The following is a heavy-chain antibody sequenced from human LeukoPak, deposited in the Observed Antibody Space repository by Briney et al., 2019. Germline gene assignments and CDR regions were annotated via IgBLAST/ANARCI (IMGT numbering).Heavy chain of an antibody. Sequence: GGSLRLSCAASGFTFSSYAMSWVRQAPGKGLEWVSAISGSGGSTYYADSVKGRFAISRDNSKDTLYLQMTSLRAEDTAVYYCAKDQRFGDLDDYRGQGTLVTVSS. CDR1: GFTFSSYA. V-gene: IGHV3-23*01. CDR2: ISGSGGST. CDR3: AKDQRFGDLDDY. D-gene: IGHD3-10*01. J-gene: IGHJ4*02.